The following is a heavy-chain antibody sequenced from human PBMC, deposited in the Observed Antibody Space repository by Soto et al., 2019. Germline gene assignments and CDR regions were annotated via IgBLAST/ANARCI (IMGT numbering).Heavy chain of an antibody. D-gene: IGHD1-26*01. V-gene: IGHV3-7*03. J-gene: IGHJ4*02. CDR1: GFTFSSYW. CDR3: AREGGSGSSSDFDY. Sequence: QPGGSLRLSCAASGFTFSSYWMSWVRQAPGKGLEWVANIKQDGSEKYYVDSVKGRFTISRDNAKNSLYLQMNSLRAEDTAVYYCAREGGSGSSSDFDYWGQGTLVTVSS. CDR2: IKQDGSEK.